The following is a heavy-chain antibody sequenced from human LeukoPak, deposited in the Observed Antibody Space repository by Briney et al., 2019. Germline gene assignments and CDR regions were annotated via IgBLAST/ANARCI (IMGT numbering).Heavy chain of an antibody. V-gene: IGHV3-21*01. CDR3: ARDSSGYYLFDY. D-gene: IGHD3-22*01. Sequence: GGSLRLSCAASGFTFSSYSMNWVRQAPGKGLEWVSSISSSSSYIYYADSVKGRFTSSRDNAKNSLYLQMNSLRAEDTAVYYCARDSSGYYLFDYWGQGTLVTVSS. CDR2: ISSSSSYI. J-gene: IGHJ4*02. CDR1: GFTFSSYS.